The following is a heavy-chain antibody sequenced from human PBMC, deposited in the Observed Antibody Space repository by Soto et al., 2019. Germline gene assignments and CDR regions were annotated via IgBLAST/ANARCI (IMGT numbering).Heavy chain of an antibody. V-gene: IGHV1-2*04. CDR2: INPNSGGT. Sequence: GASVKVSCKASGYTFTGYYMHWVRQAPGQGLEWMGWINPNSGGTNYAQKFQGWVTMTRDTSISTAYMELSRLRSDDTAVYYCARVSSSGNPWYFDYWGQGTLVTVSS. D-gene: IGHD6-13*01. CDR1: GYTFTGYY. J-gene: IGHJ4*02. CDR3: ARVSSSGNPWYFDY.